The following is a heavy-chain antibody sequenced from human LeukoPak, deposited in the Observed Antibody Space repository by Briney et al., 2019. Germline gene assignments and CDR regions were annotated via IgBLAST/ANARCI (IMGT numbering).Heavy chain of an antibody. CDR1: GFTFSSYA. D-gene: IGHD2-2*01. CDR3: AKDRVVVVPAESYFDY. Sequence: HTGGSLRLSCAASGFTFSSYAMSWVRQAPGKGQEWVSAISGSGGSTYYADSVKGRFTISRDNSKNTLYLQMNSLRAEDTAVYYCAKDRVVVVPAESYFDYWGQGTLVTVSS. V-gene: IGHV3-23*01. J-gene: IGHJ4*02. CDR2: ISGSGGST.